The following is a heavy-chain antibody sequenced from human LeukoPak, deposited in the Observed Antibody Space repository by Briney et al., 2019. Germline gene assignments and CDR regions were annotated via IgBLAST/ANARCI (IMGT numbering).Heavy chain of an antibody. CDR3: ASLTTADAFDI. Sequence: SESLSLTCTVSGGSISSYYWSWIRQPPGKGLEWIGYIYDSGSTNYNPSLKSRVTISVDTSKNQFSLKVSSVTAADTAVYYCASLTTADAFDIWGQGTMVTVSS. J-gene: IGHJ3*02. D-gene: IGHD3-22*01. CDR2: IYDSGST. V-gene: IGHV4-59*01. CDR1: GGSISSYY.